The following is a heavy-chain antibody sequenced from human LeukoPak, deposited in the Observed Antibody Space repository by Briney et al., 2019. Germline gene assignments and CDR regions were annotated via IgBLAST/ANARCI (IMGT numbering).Heavy chain of an antibody. Sequence: PGGSLRLSCAASGFTFSSYGMHWVRQAPGKGLEWVAFIRYDGSNKYYADSVKGRFTISRDNSKNTLYLQMNSLRAEDTAVYYCARGGLGITGIWSYWGQGTLVTVSS. CDR3: ARGGLGITGIWSY. CDR2: IRYDGSNK. D-gene: IGHD1-20*01. J-gene: IGHJ4*02. V-gene: IGHV3-30*02. CDR1: GFTFSSYG.